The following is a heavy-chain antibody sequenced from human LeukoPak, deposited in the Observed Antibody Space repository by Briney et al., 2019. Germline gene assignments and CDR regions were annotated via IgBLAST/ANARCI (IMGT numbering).Heavy chain of an antibody. CDR1: QFY. CDR3: ARRGEPSSTWSIPFY. CDR2: IYSGGST. Sequence: GGSLRLSCAASQFYMNWVRQAPGKGLEWVSTIYSGGSTYYAASVRGRFTISRDNSKNTLYLEMNSLGPEDTAVYYCARRGEPSSTWSIPFYWGQGTLVTVSS. D-gene: IGHD6-13*01. J-gene: IGHJ4*02. V-gene: IGHV3-66*02.